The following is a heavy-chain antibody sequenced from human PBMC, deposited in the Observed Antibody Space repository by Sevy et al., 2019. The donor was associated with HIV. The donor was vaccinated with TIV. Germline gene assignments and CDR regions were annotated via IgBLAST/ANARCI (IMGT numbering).Heavy chain of an antibody. D-gene: IGHD3-10*01. CDR1: GGSITSLY. Sequence: SETLSLTCTVSGGSITSLYWNWIRQPPGKGLEWIANIYYNGHINYNPTPKSRVTLSLDTSKNQFSLRLSSVTAADTAMYYCAGENARGRGYSWGQGTLVTVSS. J-gene: IGHJ4*02. CDR3: AGENARGRGYS. V-gene: IGHV4-59*08. CDR2: IYYNGHI.